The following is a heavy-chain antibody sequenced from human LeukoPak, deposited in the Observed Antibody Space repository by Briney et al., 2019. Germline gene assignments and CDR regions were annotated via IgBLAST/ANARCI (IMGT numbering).Heavy chain of an antibody. CDR1: GFTFSSYW. V-gene: IGHV3-74*01. CDR2: INPDGRST. J-gene: IGHJ4*02. D-gene: IGHD5-12*01. CDR3: ARDRPGGSADY. Sequence: GGSLRLSCAASGFTFSSYWMHWVRQVPGKGLVWVSRINPDGRSTNYADSVKGRLTISRDNAKNTLYLQMNSLRVEDTAVYYCARDRPGGSADYWGQGTLVTVSS.